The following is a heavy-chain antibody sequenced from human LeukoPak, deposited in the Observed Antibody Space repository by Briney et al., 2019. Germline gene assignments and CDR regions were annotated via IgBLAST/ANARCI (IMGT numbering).Heavy chain of an antibody. J-gene: IGHJ4*02. CDR2: MSGSGDRT. CDR1: GFTFSTYA. D-gene: IGHD3-22*01. CDR3: AKEVHDSSGFTADS. Sequence: GGSLRLSCAASGFTFSTYAMSWVRQAPGKGLEWVSAMSGSGDRTYYADSVKGRFTISRDNSKNTLHLQMDSLRDDDTAVYYCAKEVHDSSGFTADSWGQGTLVTVSS. V-gene: IGHV3-23*01.